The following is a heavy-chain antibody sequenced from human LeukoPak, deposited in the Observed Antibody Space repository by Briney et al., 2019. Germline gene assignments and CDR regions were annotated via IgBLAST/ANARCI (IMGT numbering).Heavy chain of an antibody. CDR3: ARGSSGPDY. V-gene: IGHV3-23*01. D-gene: IGHD6-19*01. CDR2: ISSRGGTS. Sequence: GGSLRLSCAVSGFSVTNNYMSWVRQAPGKGLEWASHISSRGGTSHYADSVKGRFTISRDNFKNTLYLQMNSLRAEDTAVYYCARGSSGPDYWGQGTLVTVSS. J-gene: IGHJ4*02. CDR1: GFSVTNNY.